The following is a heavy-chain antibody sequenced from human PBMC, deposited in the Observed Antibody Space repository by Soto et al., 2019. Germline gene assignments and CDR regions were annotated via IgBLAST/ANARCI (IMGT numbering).Heavy chain of an antibody. J-gene: IGHJ5*02. CDR3: ARDASGYIRFDP. D-gene: IGHD5-12*01. V-gene: IGHV1-18*01. CDR1: GYTFTSYG. CDR2: ISAYNGNT. Sequence: ASVKVSCKASGYTFTSYGISWVRQAPGQGREWMGWISAYNGNTNYAQKLQGRVTMTTDTSTSTAYMELRSLRSDDTAVYYCARDASGYIRFDPWGQGTLVTVSS.